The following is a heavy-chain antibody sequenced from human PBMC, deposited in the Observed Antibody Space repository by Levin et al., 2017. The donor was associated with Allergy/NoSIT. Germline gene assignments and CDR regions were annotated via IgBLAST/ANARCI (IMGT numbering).Heavy chain of an antibody. CDR2: IHSSGTP. J-gene: IGHJ4*02. CDR3: ARRGPYYFDF. D-gene: IGHD1-26*01. Sequence: SQTLSLTCTVSGDSINTFSYFWSWIRQHPGKGLEWIGYIHSSGTPYFNPSLKSRVAMSIDTSKNHFSLEMSSVTAADTAVYYCARRGPYYFDFWGQGAPVTVSS. V-gene: IGHV4-31*03. CDR1: GDSINTFSYF.